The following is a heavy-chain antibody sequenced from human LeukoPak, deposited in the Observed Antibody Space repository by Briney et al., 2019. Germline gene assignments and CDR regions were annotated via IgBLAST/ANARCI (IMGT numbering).Heavy chain of an antibody. Sequence: GGSLRLSCLASGFTFSNYGIHWVRLAPGKGLEWVSLIDNVGGTYYADSVKGRFTISRDDSENTLYLQMNSLRAEDTALYYCMGYGGNSFWGQGTLVTVSS. D-gene: IGHD4-23*01. CDR2: IDNVGGT. CDR3: MGYGGNSF. V-gene: IGHV3-66*01. CDR1: GFTFSNYG. J-gene: IGHJ4*02.